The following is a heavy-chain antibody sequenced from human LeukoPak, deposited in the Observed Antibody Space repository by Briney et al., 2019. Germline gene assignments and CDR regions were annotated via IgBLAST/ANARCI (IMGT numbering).Heavy chain of an antibody. CDR3: AKGPLAATHKGSYYYYMDV. V-gene: IGHV3-43D*03. J-gene: IGHJ6*03. CDR2: ISWDGGST. CDR1: GFTFDDYA. Sequence: GGSLRLSCAASGFTFDDYAMHWVRQAPGKGLEWVSLISWDGGSTYYADSVKGRFTISRDNSKNSLYLQMNSLRAEDTALYYCAKGPLAATHKGSYYYYMDVWGKGTTVTVSS. D-gene: IGHD2-15*01.